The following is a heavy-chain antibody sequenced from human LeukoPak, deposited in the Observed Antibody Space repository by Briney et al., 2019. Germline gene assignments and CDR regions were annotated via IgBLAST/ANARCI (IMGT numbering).Heavy chain of an antibody. CDR3: AASPDYYDSSGYSYYFDY. Sequence: ASVKVSCKASGFTFTSSAVQWVRQARGQRLEWIGWIVVGSGNTNYAQKFQERVTITRDMSTITAYMELSSLRSEDTAVYYCAASPDYYDSSGYSYYFDYWGQGTLVTVSS. D-gene: IGHD3-22*01. CDR2: IVVGSGNT. J-gene: IGHJ4*02. V-gene: IGHV1-58*01. CDR1: GFTFTSSA.